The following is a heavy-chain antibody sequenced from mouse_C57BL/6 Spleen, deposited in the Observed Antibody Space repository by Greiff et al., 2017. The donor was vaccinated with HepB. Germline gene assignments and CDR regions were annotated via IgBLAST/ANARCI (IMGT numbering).Heavy chain of an antibody. CDR1: GFNIKDYY. V-gene: IGHV14-1*01. CDR3: TTSYGSSYDYFDY. CDR2: IDPEDGDT. J-gene: IGHJ2*01. Sequence: EVKLQESGAELVRPGASVKLSCTASGFNIKDYYMHWVKQRPEQGLEWIGRIDPEDGDTEYAPKFQGKATMTADTSSNTAYLQLSSLTSEDTAVYYCTTSYGSSYDYFDYWGQGTTLTVSS. D-gene: IGHD1-1*01.